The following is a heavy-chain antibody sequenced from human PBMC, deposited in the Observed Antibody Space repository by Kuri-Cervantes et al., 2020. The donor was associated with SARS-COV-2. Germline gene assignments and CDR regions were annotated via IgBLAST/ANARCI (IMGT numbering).Heavy chain of an antibody. Sequence: SLKISCAASGFTFDDYAMHWVRQAPGKGLEWVLGISWNSGSIGYADSVKGRFTISRDNAKNSLYLQMNSLRAEDTALYYCAKDIIAAAGMTIDYWGQGTLVTDSS. V-gene: IGHV3-9*01. CDR1: GFTFDDYA. J-gene: IGHJ4*02. D-gene: IGHD6-13*01. CDR3: AKDIIAAAGMTIDY. CDR2: ISWNSGSI.